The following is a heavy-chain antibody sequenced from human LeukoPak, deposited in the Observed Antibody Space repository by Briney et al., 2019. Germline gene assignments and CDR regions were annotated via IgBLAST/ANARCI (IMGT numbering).Heavy chain of an antibody. D-gene: IGHD1-14*01. CDR3: ARASTTFDD. CDR1: GGSITSYY. J-gene: IGHJ4*02. V-gene: IGHV4-59*01. CDR2: VSDGGRT. Sequence: PSETLSLTCSVSGGSITSYYWNWIRQPPGKGLEWIGHVSDGGRTNYSPSLRSRVSISVDTSKNQFSLKLNSVTAADTAVYFCARASTTFDDWGQGTLVTVSS.